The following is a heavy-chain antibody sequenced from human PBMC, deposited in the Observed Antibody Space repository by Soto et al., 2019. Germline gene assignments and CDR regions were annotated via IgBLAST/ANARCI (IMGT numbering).Heavy chain of an antibody. V-gene: IGHV3-33*01. J-gene: IGHJ4*02. D-gene: IGHD3-22*01. CDR2: IWYDGSNQ. Sequence: QVQLVESGGGVVQPGRSLRLSCAASGFIFSTYGMHWVRQAPGKGLEWVAIIWYDGSNQYYADSVKGRFTISSDNSKNTLYLQMNSLRAEDTAVYYCAREGDFYDSSGYWLDYWGQGTLVTVSS. CDR1: GFIFSTYG. CDR3: AREGDFYDSSGYWLDY.